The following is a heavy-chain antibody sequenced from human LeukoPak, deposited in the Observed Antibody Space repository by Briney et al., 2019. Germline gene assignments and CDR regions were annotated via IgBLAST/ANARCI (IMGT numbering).Heavy chain of an antibody. CDR3: ASHYYGSA. V-gene: IGHV3-23*01. CDR2: ISNSGGST. J-gene: IGHJ5*02. CDR1: GFTFNNYG. Sequence: GGTLRLSCAASGFTFNNYGMNWVRQAPGKGLEWVSGISNSGGSTYYADSVKGRFTISRDNSKNTLYLQMNSLRAEDTAVYYCASHYYGSAWGQGTLVTVSS. D-gene: IGHD3-10*01.